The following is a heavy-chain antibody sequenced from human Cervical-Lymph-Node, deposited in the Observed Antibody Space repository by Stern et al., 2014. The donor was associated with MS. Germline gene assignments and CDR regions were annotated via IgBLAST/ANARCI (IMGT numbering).Heavy chain of an antibody. V-gene: IGHV1-69*01. CDR3: ALSSETSDRWYSLGYDL. D-gene: IGHD6-13*01. Sequence: HVQLVQSGAEATKHGSSAKVSCKASGGTFSKFPSSWVRQAPGQGLECMGGSFPVFGTLTYAQEFRGRVTITADVSTSKVYMELSSLRSDDTAVYSCALSSETSDRWYSLGYDLWGQGTLVTVSS. J-gene: IGHJ5*02. CDR1: GGTFSKFP. CDR2: SFPVFGTL.